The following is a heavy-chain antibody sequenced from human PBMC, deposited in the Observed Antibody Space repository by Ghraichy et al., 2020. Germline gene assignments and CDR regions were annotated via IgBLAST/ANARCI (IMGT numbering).Heavy chain of an antibody. J-gene: IGHJ6*03. CDR1: GFTFSSYS. Sequence: GGSLRLSCAASGFTFSSYSINWVRQAPGKGLEWVSYISSSSTTIYYADSVKGRVTISRDIASNYLYLQMNSLRAEDPAVYYCARYGSGSRATLNYMDVWGKGTTVTVS. V-gene: IGHV3-48*01. CDR2: ISSSSTTI. D-gene: IGHD3-10*01. CDR3: ARYGSGSRATLNYMDV.